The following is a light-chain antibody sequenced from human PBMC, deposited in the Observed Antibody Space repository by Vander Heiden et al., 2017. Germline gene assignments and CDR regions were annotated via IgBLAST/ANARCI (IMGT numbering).Light chain of an antibody. Sequence: QSALTQPRSVSGSPGQSVTISCTGTSSDVGGYNSVSWYQQHPGKAPKLMIYDVSKRPSGVPDRFSGSKSGNTALLTISGLQAEDEADYYCCSYAGSYTFVVFGGGTKLTVL. CDR3: CSYAGSYTFVV. J-gene: IGLJ2*01. V-gene: IGLV2-11*01. CDR1: SSDVGGYNS. CDR2: DVS.